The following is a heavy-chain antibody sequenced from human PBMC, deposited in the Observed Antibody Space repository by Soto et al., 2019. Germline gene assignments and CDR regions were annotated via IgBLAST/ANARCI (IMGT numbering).Heavy chain of an antibody. D-gene: IGHD3-16*02. CDR3: TTGDDYIWGSYRYAA. CDR2: IKSKTDGGTT. CDR1: GFTFSNAW. V-gene: IGHV3-15*01. J-gene: IGHJ5*02. Sequence: GGSLRLSCAASGFTFSNAWMSWVRQAPGKGLEWVGRIKSKTDGGTTDYAAPVKGRFTISRDDSKNTLYLQMNSLKTEDTAVYYCTTGDDYIWGSYRYAAWGQGTLVTVSS.